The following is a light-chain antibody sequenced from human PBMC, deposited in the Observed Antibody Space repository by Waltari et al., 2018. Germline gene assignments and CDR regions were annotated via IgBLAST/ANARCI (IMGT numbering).Light chain of an antibody. J-gene: IGKJ5*01. CDR2: RAS. V-gene: IGKV3-15*01. CDR1: QNINNL. Sequence: EVVLTQSPATLSVSPGERATLSCRASQNINNLLAWYQQKPGQAPRLLIYRASTRATDIPVRFSGSGYGTDFTLTISSLQSEDFAVYYCQQYNNWPITFGQGTRLEIK. CDR3: QQYNNWPIT.